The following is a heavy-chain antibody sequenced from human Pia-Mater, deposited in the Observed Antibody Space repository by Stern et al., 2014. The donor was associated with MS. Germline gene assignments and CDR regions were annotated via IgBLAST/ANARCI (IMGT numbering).Heavy chain of an antibody. Sequence: QVTLRESGPTQVKPTQTLTLTCTFSGFSLSTSGVGVGWIRQPPGKALEWLAGIYWGDDERYSPSLKSRLSIAKDTSKNQVVLTMTNMDPVDTATYYCARKSRYCAGTTCLHXXWFDPWGQGTLVXVSS. V-gene: IGHV2-5*02. CDR1: GFSLSTSGVG. CDR2: IYWGDDE. D-gene: IGHD2-2*01. J-gene: IGHJ5*01. CDR3: ARKSRYCAGTTCLHXXWFDP.